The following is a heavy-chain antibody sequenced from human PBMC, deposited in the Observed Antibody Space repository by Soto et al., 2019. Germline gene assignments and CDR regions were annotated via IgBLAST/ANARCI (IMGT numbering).Heavy chain of an antibody. D-gene: IGHD3-16*01. CDR3: ARDRFPSYMDF. CDR2: ISSSSSTI. CDR1: GFTFSSYS. J-gene: IGHJ6*03. V-gene: IGHV3-48*01. Sequence: GGSLRLSCAASGFTFSSYSMNWVRQAPGKGLEWVSYISSSSSTIYYADSVKGRFTISRDNAKNSLYLQMNSLRAEDTAVYYCARDRFPSYMDFWGKGTTVTVSS.